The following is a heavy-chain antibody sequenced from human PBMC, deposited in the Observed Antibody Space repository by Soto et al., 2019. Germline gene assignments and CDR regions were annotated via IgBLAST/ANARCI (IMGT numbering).Heavy chain of an antibody. V-gene: IGHV1-69*12. Sequence: QVQLVQSGAEVKKPGSSVKVSCKASGGTFSSYAISWVRQAPGQGLEWMGGIISIFGTADYAQKFQGRVTITAAESTSTADMELSSLRSEETAVYYCASHSGSSPEGRYYDGMDVWGQGTTVTVSS. CDR2: IISIFGTA. J-gene: IGHJ6*02. D-gene: IGHD1-26*01. CDR1: GGTFSSYA. CDR3: ASHSGSSPEGRYYDGMDV.